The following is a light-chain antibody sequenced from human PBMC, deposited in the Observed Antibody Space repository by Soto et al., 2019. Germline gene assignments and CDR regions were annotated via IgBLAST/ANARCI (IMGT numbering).Light chain of an antibody. CDR3: CSYAGPRTYV. J-gene: IGLJ1*01. CDR1: SSVVGSYNL. Sequence: QSVLTQPASVSGSPGQSITISCTGTSSVVGSYNLVSWYQHHPGKAPKLMIYEGNNRPSGVSNRFSASKSGNTASLTISGLQAEDEADYYCCSYAGPRTYVFGTGTKVTVL. V-gene: IGLV2-23*01. CDR2: EGN.